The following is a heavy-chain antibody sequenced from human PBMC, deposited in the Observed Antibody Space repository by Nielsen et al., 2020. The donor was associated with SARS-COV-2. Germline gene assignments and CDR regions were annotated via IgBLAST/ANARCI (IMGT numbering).Heavy chain of an antibody. J-gene: IGHJ4*02. CDR3: TRDPGGIAAALFDY. CDR2: IRSKAYGGTT. CDR1: GFTFGDYA. Sequence: GGSLRLSCTASGFTFGDYAMSWFRQAPGKGLEWVGFIRSKAYGGTTEYAASVKGRFTISRDDSKSIAYLQMNSLKTEDTAVYYCTRDPGGIAAALFDYWGQGTLVTVSS. V-gene: IGHV3-49*03. D-gene: IGHD6-13*01.